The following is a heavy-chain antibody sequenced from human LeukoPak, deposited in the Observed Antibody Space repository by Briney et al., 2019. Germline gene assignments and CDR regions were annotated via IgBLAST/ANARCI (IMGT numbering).Heavy chain of an antibody. CDR1: GNSFNDYW. J-gene: IGHJ6*04. Sequence: GESLKISCMGFGNSFNDYWIGWVRQLPGKGLEWMGLNYPGDSETKYGPSFQGQVTISADKSIGAAYLQWSSLRASDTGIYFCARPRSLGQGDYDYHIDLWGAGTTVTVSS. CDR3: ARPRSLGQGDYDYHIDL. CDR2: NYPGDSET. V-gene: IGHV5-51*01. D-gene: IGHD1-26*01.